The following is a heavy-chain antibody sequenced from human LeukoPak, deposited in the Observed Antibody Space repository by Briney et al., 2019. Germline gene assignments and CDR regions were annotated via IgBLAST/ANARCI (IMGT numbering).Heavy chain of an antibody. CDR3: ARGHYDILTGYYTQRYYYYMDV. J-gene: IGHJ6*03. CDR2: INPSGGST. CDR1: GYTFTSYY. D-gene: IGHD3-9*01. V-gene: IGHV1-46*01. Sequence: ASVKVSCKASGYTFTSYYMHWVRQAPGQGLEWMGIINPSGGSTSYAQKFQGRVTMTRDMSTSTVYMELSSLRSEDTAVYYCARGHYDILTGYYTQRYYYYMDVWGKGTTVTVSS.